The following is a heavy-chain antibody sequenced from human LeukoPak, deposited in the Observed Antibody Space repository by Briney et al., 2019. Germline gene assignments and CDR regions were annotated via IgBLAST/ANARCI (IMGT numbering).Heavy chain of an antibody. CDR3: AGVGITIFGVRVDP. V-gene: IGHV4-59*01. CDR1: GGSISSYY. Sequence: SETLSLTCTVSGGSISSYYWSWIRQPPGKGLEWIGYIYYSGSTNYNPSLKSRVTISVDTSKNQFSLKLSSVTAADTAVYYCAGVGITIFGVRVDPWGQGTLVTVSS. D-gene: IGHD3-3*01. J-gene: IGHJ5*02. CDR2: IYYSGST.